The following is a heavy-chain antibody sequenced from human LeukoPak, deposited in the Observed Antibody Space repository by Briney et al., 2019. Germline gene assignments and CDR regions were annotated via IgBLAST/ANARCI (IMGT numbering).Heavy chain of an antibody. D-gene: IGHD5-24*01. V-gene: IGHV3-33*08. CDR1: GLTFSSYW. CDR3: VRGSGGDGYGYWGDY. CDR2: IWFDGGKI. J-gene: IGHJ4*02. Sequence: GGSLRLSCAASGLTFSSYWMSWVRQAPGMGLEWVAAIWFDGGKIHYPDSVKGRFTISRDNAKNTLYLQMDSLRADDTAVYYCVRGSGGDGYGYWGDYWGQGTLVTVSP.